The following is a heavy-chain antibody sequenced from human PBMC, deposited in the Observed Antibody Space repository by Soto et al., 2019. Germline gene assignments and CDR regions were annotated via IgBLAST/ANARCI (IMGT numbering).Heavy chain of an antibody. Sequence: QVQLQESGPGLVTPSGTLSLTCAVSGGSIRTTNWWYWVRQAPGKGLEGIGEINHSGSANYNPSLKRRVTLSVDNSKNKFPLKVNSVTAADTASYYCASNGALGGNTRADSGGQGILVTVSS. J-gene: IGHJ4*02. CDR3: ASNGALGGNTRADS. CDR2: INHSGSA. CDR1: GGSIRTTNW. V-gene: IGHV4-4*02. D-gene: IGHD7-27*01.